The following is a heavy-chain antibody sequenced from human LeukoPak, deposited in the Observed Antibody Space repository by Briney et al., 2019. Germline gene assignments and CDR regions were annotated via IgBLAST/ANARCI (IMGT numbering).Heavy chain of an antibody. CDR1: GGSFSGYY. Sequence: ASETLSLTCAVYGGSFSGYYWSWIRQPPGKGLEWIGEINHSGSTNYNPSLKSRVTISVDTSKNQFSLKLSSVTAADTAVYYCARGRVQRWLLNWGQGTLVTVSS. D-gene: IGHD5-24*01. CDR3: ARGRVQRWLLN. V-gene: IGHV4-34*01. J-gene: IGHJ4*02. CDR2: INHSGST.